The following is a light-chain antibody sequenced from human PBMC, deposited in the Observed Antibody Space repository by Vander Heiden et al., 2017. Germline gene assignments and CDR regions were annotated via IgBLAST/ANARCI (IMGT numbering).Light chain of an antibody. CDR2: GNS. J-gene: IGLJ2*01. Sequence: QSVLTQPPSVSGAPGQSVTIHCTGSSANIGEGYDVHWYQQLPGTAPNLLIYGNSNRPAGVPDRFSGSKSGTSASLAITGLQAEEEADYYCQSYDSSRSGYVVFGGGTKLTVL. V-gene: IGLV1-40*01. CDR1: SANIGEGYD. CDR3: QSYDSSRSGYVV.